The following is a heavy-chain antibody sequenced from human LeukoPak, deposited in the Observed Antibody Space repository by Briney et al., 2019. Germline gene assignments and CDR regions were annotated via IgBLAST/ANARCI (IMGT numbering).Heavy chain of an antibody. J-gene: IGHJ4*02. CDR1: GGSISSSSYY. V-gene: IGHV4-39*07. D-gene: IGHD3-22*01. CDR2: INHSRST. CDR3: ARGYDSSAYYPFNY. Sequence: MPSETLSLTCTVSGGSISSSSYYWGWIRQPPGKGLAWIGEINHSRSTNYNPSLKSRVTISVDTSKNQFSLMLSSVTAADTAVYYCARGYDSSAYYPFNYWGQGTLVTVSS.